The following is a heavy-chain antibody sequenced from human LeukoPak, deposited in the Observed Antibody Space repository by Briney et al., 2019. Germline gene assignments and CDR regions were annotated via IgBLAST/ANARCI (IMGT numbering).Heavy chain of an antibody. Sequence: ASVKVSCKASGYTFTSYGISWVRQAPGQGLEWMGWISAYNGNTNYAQKLQGRVTMTTDTSTSTAYMELSSLRSEDTAVYYCARDQQTRGYSYVCDYWGQGTLVTVSS. CDR2: ISAYNGNT. J-gene: IGHJ4*02. CDR1: GYTFTSYG. D-gene: IGHD5-18*01. CDR3: ARDQQTRGYSYVCDY. V-gene: IGHV1-18*01.